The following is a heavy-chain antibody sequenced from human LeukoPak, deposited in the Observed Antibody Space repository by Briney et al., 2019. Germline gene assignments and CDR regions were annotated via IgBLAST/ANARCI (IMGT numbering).Heavy chain of an antibody. CDR2: ISSSSSTI. CDR1: GFTFSNHY. CDR3: ARTLGGDTKGGDS. D-gene: IGHD1-26*01. Sequence: GGSLRLSCAASGFTFSNHYMSWIRQAPGKGLEWVSYISSSSSTIYYADSVKGRFTISRYNAKNSLYLQMNSLRAEDTAIYYCARTLGGDTKGGDSWGQGTLVTVSS. J-gene: IGHJ4*02. V-gene: IGHV3-11*01.